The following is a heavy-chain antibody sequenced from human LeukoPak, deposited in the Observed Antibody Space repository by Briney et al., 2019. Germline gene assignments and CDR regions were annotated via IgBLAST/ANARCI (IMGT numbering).Heavy chain of an antibody. Sequence: GGALEISLKGSGYRFTSYWIGWGRPRPGKGLGGMGIINPGDSDTRYSPSFQGQVTISADKSISTAYLQWSSLKASDTAMYYCARSVDPTEDAFDIWGQGTMVTVSS. J-gene: IGHJ3*02. CDR1: GYRFTSYW. V-gene: IGHV5-51*01. CDR2: INPGDSDT. CDR3: ARSVDPTEDAFDI. D-gene: IGHD5-12*01.